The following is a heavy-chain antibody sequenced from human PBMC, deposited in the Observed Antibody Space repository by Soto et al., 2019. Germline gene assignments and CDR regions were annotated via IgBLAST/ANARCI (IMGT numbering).Heavy chain of an antibody. CDR3: AKEIRPVSSPWDFDY. CDR2: ISYDGSLK. Sequence: QVHLVESGGGVVQPGRSLRLSCTASGFTFSSYGMSWVRQAPGKGLEWMTIISYDGSLKYYADSVKGRFTVSRDNSKNTLYLQMNSLRADDTAVYYCAKEIRPVSSPWDFDYWGQRTLVTASS. V-gene: IGHV3-30*18. J-gene: IGHJ4*02. CDR1: GFTFSSYG. D-gene: IGHD1-26*01.